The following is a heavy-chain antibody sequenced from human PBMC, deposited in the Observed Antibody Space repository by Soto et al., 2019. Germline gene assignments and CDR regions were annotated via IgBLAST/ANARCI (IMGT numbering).Heavy chain of an antibody. CDR3: ARSGSLTMVRGVTNNWFDP. J-gene: IGHJ5*02. Sequence: QVQLVQSGAEVKKPGSSVKVSCKASGGTFSSYTISWVRQAPGQGLEWMGRIIPILGIANYAQKFQGRVTITADKSTSTAYMELSSLRSEDTAVYYCARSGSLTMVRGVTNNWFDPWGQGTLVTVSS. D-gene: IGHD3-10*01. CDR2: IIPILGIA. V-gene: IGHV1-69*02. CDR1: GGTFSSYT.